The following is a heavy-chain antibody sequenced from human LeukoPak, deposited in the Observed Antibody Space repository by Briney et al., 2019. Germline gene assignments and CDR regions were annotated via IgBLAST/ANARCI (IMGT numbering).Heavy chain of an antibody. CDR3: AKPRFGYCSSTNCYSWFDP. CDR2: INLNSGDT. CDR1: GYTFTGYY. Sequence: ASVTVSCKASGYTFTGYYMHWVRQAPGQGLEWMGWINLNSGDTNYTQKFQGRVTMTRDTSISAAYMELSRLRSDDTAVYYCAKPRFGYCSSTNCYSWFDPWGQGTLVTVSS. J-gene: IGHJ5*02. V-gene: IGHV1-2*02. D-gene: IGHD2-2*03.